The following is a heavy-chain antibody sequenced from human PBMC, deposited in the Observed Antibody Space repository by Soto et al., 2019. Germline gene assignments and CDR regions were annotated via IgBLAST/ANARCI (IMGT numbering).Heavy chain of an antibody. J-gene: IGHJ5*02. CDR1: GFTFTISA. CDR2: IVVEDGET. CDR3: ATALGITTNWFDP. D-gene: IGHD3-10*01. Sequence: GASVKVYCKASGFTFTISAMQWVRQARGKGLEWIGGIVVEDGETIYAQKFQGRVTMTKDISTDTAYMELSSLRSEDTAVYYCATALGITTNWFDPWGQGTLVTVSS. V-gene: IGHV1-24*01.